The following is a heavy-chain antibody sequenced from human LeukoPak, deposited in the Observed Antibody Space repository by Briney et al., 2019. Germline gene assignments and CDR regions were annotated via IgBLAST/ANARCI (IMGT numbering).Heavy chain of an antibody. V-gene: IGHV4-31*03. J-gene: IGHJ3*02. Sequence: SETLSLTCTVSGGSISSGGYSWSWIRQHPGKGLEWIGYIYYSGSTYYNPSLKSRVTISVDTSKNQFSLKLSSVTAADTAVYYCARSPGPPTMTGTHPGAFDIWGQGTMVTVSS. D-gene: IGHD1-1*01. CDR2: IYYSGST. CDR3: ARSPGPPTMTGTHPGAFDI. CDR1: GGSISSGGYS.